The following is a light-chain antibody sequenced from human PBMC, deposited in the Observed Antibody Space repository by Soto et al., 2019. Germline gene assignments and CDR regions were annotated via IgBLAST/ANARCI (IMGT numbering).Light chain of an antibody. CDR3: SSYTSSSTLGVV. J-gene: IGLJ2*01. Sequence: LTQPASVSGSPGQSITISCTGTSSDVGGYNYVSWYQQHPGKAPKLMIYDVSNRPSGVSNRFSGSKSGNTASLTISGLQAEDEADYYCSSYTSSSTLGVVFGGGTKVTV. CDR1: SSDVGGYNY. V-gene: IGLV2-14*01. CDR2: DVS.